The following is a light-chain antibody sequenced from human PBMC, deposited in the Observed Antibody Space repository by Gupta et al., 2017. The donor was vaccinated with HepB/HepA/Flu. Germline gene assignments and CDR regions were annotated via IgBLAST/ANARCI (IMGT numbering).Light chain of an antibody. Sequence: EIVLTQSPATLSWSPGERATLSCRASQSVSSYLAWYQKKPGHAPRLLIYDASNRATGIPARFSGSGSGTDFTLTLSILEPEDFAVYYCQQRSNWPQLTFGGGTKVEIK. CDR2: DAS. CDR1: QSVSSY. V-gene: IGKV3-11*01. CDR3: QQRSNWPQLT. J-gene: IGKJ4*01.